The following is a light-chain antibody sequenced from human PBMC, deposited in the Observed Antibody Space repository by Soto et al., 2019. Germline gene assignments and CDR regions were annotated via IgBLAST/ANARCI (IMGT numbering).Light chain of an antibody. Sequence: QSALTQPASVSGSPGQSITISCTGTSSDVGGYKYVSWYQQPPGKAPKLMIYDVSTRPSGVSNRFSGYKSGNTAALTISGLQAEDEADYYCSSYTSSSTYVFGTGTKLNVL. CDR1: SSDVGGYKY. V-gene: IGLV2-14*01. CDR2: DVS. CDR3: SSYTSSSTYV. J-gene: IGLJ1*01.